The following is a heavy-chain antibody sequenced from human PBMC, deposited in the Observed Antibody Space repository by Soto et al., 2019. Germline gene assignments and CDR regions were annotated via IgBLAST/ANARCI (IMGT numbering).Heavy chain of an antibody. CDR3: ARQDRVVVAGTLFDP. J-gene: IGHJ5*02. Sequence: PSGTLSLTCAVSGYSIGVCDHCGWIRQPPGKGLELLGIVRHSGSTYYNPSLKSRLTISADKAKNKFSLNMTSVTAADTAVYYCARQDRVVVAGTLFDPWGQGPLVTVPS. CDR1: GYSIGVCDH. D-gene: IGHD2-15*01. V-gene: IGHV4-38-2*01. CDR2: VRHSGST.